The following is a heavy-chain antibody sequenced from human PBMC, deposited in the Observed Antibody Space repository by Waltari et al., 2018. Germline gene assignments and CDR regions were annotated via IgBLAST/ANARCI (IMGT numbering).Heavy chain of an antibody. CDR3: ARDSAFCNGCAVDL. V-gene: IGHV3-7*03. Sequence: EVQMVESGGGLVQPGGSLRLSCIASGFPFSDYYMSWVRQAPGKGPEWVANLKHDGSLKSYVDSVRGRFIISRDNAKNSVFLQLNSLRVDDTAVYYCARDSAFCNGCAVDLWGQGTMVSVSS. D-gene: IGHD2-8*01. CDR1: GFPFSDYY. J-gene: IGHJ3*01. CDR2: LKHDGSLK.